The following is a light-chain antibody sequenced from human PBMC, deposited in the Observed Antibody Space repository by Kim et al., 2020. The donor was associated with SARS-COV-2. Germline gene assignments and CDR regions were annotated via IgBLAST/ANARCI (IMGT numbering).Light chain of an antibody. CDR3: LQHRAYPIT. J-gene: IGKJ5*01. CDR2: GAS. CDR1: QDIGND. Sequence: ASVGDRVTITCRASQDIGNDLGWYQQNPGRAPMRLINGASNLQSGVPSRFSGSGSETEFTLTFDSRRPEVFATYFGLQHRAYPITFGHGTRLEIK. V-gene: IGKV1-17*01.